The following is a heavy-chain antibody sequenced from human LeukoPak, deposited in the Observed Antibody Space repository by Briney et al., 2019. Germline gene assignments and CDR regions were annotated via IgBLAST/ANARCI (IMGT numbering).Heavy chain of an antibody. D-gene: IGHD3-22*01. CDR1: VRSISIYY. CDR3: SRGQGTIILGYFDY. Sequence: SETLSLTCTVSVRSISIYYWGWIRHPAGKGLEESGRFYTSGSTKHNTALTSQVTISQEQSKNQCSLKLSPPTAADPAVYFCSRGQGTIILGYFDYWGQGTPVTVSS. CDR2: FYTSGST. J-gene: IGHJ4*02. V-gene: IGHV4-4*07.